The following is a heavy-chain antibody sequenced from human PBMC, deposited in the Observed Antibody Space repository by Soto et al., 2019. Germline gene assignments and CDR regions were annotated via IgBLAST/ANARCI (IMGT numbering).Heavy chain of an antibody. CDR1: GYTFTSYG. Sequence: ASVKVSCKASGYTFTSYGTSWVRQAPGQGLEWMGWISAYNGNTNYAQKLQGRVTMTTDTSTSTAYMELRSLRSDDTAVYYCAGTMVRMYTRWFDPWGQGTLVTVSS. J-gene: IGHJ5*02. V-gene: IGHV1-18*04. D-gene: IGHD3-10*01. CDR2: ISAYNGNT. CDR3: AGTMVRMYTRWFDP.